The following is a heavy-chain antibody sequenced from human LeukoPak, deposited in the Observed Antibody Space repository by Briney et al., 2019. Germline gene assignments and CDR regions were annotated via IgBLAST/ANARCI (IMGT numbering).Heavy chain of an antibody. D-gene: IGHD3-10*01. Sequence: SQTLSLTCTVSGGSVSSGSYYWRWVRQPAGTGLEWIGRIYTSGSTNYNPSLKSRVTISVDTSKNQFSLKLSSVTAADTAVYYCARVRGGQLGGRFDYWGQGTLVTVSS. CDR3: ARVRGGQLGGRFDY. CDR1: GGSVSSGSYY. J-gene: IGHJ4*02. CDR2: IYTSGST. V-gene: IGHV4-61*02.